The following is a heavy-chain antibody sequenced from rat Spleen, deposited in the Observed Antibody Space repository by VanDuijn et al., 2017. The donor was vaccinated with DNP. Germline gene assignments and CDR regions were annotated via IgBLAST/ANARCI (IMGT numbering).Heavy chain of an antibody. CDR3: ARHMDTGPYYAMDV. J-gene: IGHJ4*01. V-gene: IGHV5-7*01. D-gene: IGHD4-1*01. CDR1: GFNFNDCW. CDR2: ISYDGSRT. Sequence: EVQLVESGGGLVQPGRSLKLSCAASGFNFNDCWMGWVRQAPKKGLEWVATISYDGSRTYYRDSVKGRFTISRDNAKSMLYLQVDSLRPEDTATYYCARHMDTGPYYAMDVWGRGISVTVSS.